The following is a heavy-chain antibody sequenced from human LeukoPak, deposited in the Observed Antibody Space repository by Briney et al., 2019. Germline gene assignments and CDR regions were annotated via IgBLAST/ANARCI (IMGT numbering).Heavy chain of an antibody. J-gene: IGHJ4*02. CDR1: GFTFDDYA. CDR2: ISWNSGSI. V-gene: IGHV3-9*01. CDR3: AKDYYDSSGFDY. D-gene: IGHD3-22*01. Sequence: GRSLRLSCAASGFTFDDYAMHWARQAPGKGLEWVSGISWNSGSIGYADSVKGRFTTSRDNAKNSLYLQMNSLRAEDTALYYCAKDYYDSSGFDYWGQGTLVTVSS.